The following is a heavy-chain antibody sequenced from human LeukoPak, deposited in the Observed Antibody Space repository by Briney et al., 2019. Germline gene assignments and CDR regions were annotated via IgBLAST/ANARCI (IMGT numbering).Heavy chain of an antibody. D-gene: IGHD3-22*01. CDR2: IIPIFGTA. V-gene: IGHV1-69*01. J-gene: IGHJ5*02. CDR1: GGTFSSYA. Sequence: ASVKVSCKASGGTFSSYAISWVRQAPGHGLEWMGGIIPIFGTANYAQKFQGRVTITADESTSTAYMELSSLRSEDTAVYYCARGLYDSRKDKFDPWGQGTLVTVSS. CDR3: ARGLYDSRKDKFDP.